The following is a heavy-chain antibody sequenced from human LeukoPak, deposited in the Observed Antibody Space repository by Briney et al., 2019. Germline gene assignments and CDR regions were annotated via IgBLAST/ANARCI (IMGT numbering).Heavy chain of an antibody. Sequence: GGSLRLSCAASGFTFSRYGMNWVRQAPGKGLEWVSSITSSSTYIYYADSVKGRFTISRDNAKNSLYVQMNSLRAEDTAVYYCARAPGTIDYWGQRTLVTVSS. D-gene: IGHD3/OR15-3a*01. CDR1: GFTFSRYG. J-gene: IGHJ4*02. CDR3: ARAPGTIDY. V-gene: IGHV3-21*01. CDR2: ITSSSTYI.